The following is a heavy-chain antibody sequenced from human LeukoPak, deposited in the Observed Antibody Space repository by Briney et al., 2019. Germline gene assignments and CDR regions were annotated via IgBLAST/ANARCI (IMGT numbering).Heavy chain of an antibody. CDR3: AKSREIRPGLNYFDY. Sequence: PGGSLRLSCAASGFTFSSYAVSWVRQAPGKGLEWVSAISGSGGSTYYADSVKGRFTISRDNSKNTLYLQMNSLRAEDTAVYYCAKSREIRPGLNYFDYWGQGTLVTVSP. D-gene: IGHD3-10*01. CDR1: GFTFSSYA. J-gene: IGHJ4*02. V-gene: IGHV3-23*01. CDR2: ISGSGGST.